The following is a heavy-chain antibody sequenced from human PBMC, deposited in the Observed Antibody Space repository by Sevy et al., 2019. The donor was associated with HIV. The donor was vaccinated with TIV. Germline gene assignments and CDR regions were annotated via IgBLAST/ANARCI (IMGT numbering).Heavy chain of an antibody. Sequence: ASVKVSCKTSGYTFINYGFSWVRQAPGQGLEWMGFISVYNGYINYAQKFQGRVTVTTDTSTATGYMELKSLRDDDTAIYYCVRDECDTGVCIDFWGQGTLVTVSS. CDR1: GYTFINYG. CDR2: ISVYNGYI. V-gene: IGHV1-18*01. J-gene: IGHJ4*02. CDR3: VRDECDTGVCIDF. D-gene: IGHD2-8*01.